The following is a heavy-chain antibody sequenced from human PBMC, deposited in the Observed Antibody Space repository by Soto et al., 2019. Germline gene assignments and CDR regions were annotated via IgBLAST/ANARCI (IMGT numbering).Heavy chain of an antibody. D-gene: IGHD4-4*01. V-gene: IGHV5-10-1*01. CDR1: GYSFTSYW. Sequence: PGESLKISCKGSGYSFTSYWISWVRQMPGKGLEWMGRIDPSDSYTNYSPSFQGHVTISADKSISTAYLQWSSLKASDTAMYYCARQGTTVTPYYYGMDVWGQGTTVTVYS. CDR3: ARQGTTVTPYYYGMDV. CDR2: IDPSDSYT. J-gene: IGHJ6*02.